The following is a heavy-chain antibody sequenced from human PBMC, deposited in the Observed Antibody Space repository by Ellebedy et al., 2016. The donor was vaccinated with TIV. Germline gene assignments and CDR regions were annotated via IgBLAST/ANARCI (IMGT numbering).Heavy chain of an antibody. V-gene: IGHV1-8*01. J-gene: IGHJ3*02. CDR2: VNPNSGDT. Sequence: AASVKVSCKASGYTFTKYNINWVRQSTGQGLEWMGWVNPNSGDTDYAQKFRDRVTMTRDTSTNTAYLELSSLRSEDTAVYYCAREDAFDIWGQGTMATVSS. CDR1: GYTFTKYN. CDR3: AREDAFDI.